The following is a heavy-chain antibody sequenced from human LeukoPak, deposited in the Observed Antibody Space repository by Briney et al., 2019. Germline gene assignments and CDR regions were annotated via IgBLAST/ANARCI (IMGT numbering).Heavy chain of an antibody. CDR1: GYTFTSYG. V-gene: IGHV1-18*04. CDR2: ISTYNDNT. CDR3: ARADKQQLVSYFDY. J-gene: IGHJ4*02. D-gene: IGHD6-13*01. Sequence: ASVKVSCKASGYTFTSYGISWVRQAPGQGLEWMGWISTYNDNTNYAQKFQGRVSMTKDTSTSTANMEVRSLRYDDTAVYYCARADKQQLVSYFDYWGQGTLVTVSS.